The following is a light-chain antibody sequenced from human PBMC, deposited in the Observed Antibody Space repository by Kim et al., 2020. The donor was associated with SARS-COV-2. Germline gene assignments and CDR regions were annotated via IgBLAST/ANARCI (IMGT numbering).Light chain of an antibody. Sequence: AIQMTQSPSSLSASVGDRVTITCRASQDIRSDLGWYQQKPGKAPKLLIYSAFRLQGGVTSRFSGSGSGTDFTLTISSLQPEDFATYYCLQDYFYPWTFGQGTKVDIK. J-gene: IGKJ1*01. CDR1: QDIRSD. V-gene: IGKV1-6*01. CDR2: SAF. CDR3: LQDYFYPWT.